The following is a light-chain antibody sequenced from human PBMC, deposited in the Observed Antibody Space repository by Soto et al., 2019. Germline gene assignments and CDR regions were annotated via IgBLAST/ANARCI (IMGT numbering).Light chain of an antibody. CDR3: SSYTSSSPLWV. Sequence: QAVVTQPASVSGSPGQSITISCTGTSSDIGAYNHVSWFLQYVGKAPKLIIFDVSYRPSGVSNRFSGSKSGNTASLTISGLQAEDEADYYCSSYTSSSPLWVFGGGTKVTVL. V-gene: IGLV2-14*01. J-gene: IGLJ3*02. CDR1: SSDIGAYNH. CDR2: DVS.